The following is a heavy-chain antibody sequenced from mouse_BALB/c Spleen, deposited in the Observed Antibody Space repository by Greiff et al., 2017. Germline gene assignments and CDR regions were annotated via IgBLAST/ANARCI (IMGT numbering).Heavy chain of an antibody. V-gene: IGHV1S29*02. D-gene: IGHD2-10*02. Sequence: EVKLQESGPELVKPGASVKISCKASGYTFTDYNMHWVKQSHGKSLEWIGYIYPYNGGTGYNQKFKSKATLTVDNSSSTAYMELRSLTSEDSAVYYCARGYGNWYFDVWGAGTTVTVSS. CDR2: IYPYNGGT. CDR1: GYTFTDYN. CDR3: ARGYGNWYFDV. J-gene: IGHJ1*01.